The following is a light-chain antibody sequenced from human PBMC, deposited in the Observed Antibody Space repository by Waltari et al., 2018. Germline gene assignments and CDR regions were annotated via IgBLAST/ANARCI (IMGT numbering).Light chain of an antibody. CDR3: SSYTSSSTRV. CDR2: VVS. Sequence: QSALTQPASVSGSPGQSITISCTGTSSDVGGYNYVSWYQQHPAKAPKPMIYVVSNRPSGVSNRFSGSKSGNTASLTISGLQAEDEADYYCSSYTSSSTRVFGTGTKVTVL. J-gene: IGLJ1*01. V-gene: IGLV2-14*03. CDR1: SSDVGGYNY.